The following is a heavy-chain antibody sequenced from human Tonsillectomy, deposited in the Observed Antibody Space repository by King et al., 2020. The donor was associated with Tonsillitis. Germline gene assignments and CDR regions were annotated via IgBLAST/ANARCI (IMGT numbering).Heavy chain of an antibody. CDR2: IHYSGST. V-gene: IGHV4-39*01. J-gene: IGHJ3*02. CDR1: GGSISSSGYY. CDR3: ARLSPTYDAFDI. Sequence: QLQESGPGLVKPSETLSLTCTVSGGSISSSGYYWGWIRQPPGKGLEWIGSIHYSGSTYHNPSLKSRVTLSVDTSKNQFSLKLSSVTAADTAVYYCARLSPTYDAFDIWGQGTLVTVSS.